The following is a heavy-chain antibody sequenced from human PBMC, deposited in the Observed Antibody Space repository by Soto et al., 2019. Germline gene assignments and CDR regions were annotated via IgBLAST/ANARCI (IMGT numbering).Heavy chain of an antibody. CDR1: GYTFTAHS. CDR3: ARETEDGVPGDY. J-gene: IGHJ4*02. Sequence: VQLVQSGTEVKEPGASVRVSCKASGYTFTAHSLHWARQAPGKGLEWMGWIIVSHDWARHAPQFQGRLTLGTDTTGTTSHTPWTRLTPDDTAVYFCARETEDGVPGDYWGQGTPV. CDR2: IIVSHDWA. D-gene: IGHD2-8*01. V-gene: IGHV1-3*01.